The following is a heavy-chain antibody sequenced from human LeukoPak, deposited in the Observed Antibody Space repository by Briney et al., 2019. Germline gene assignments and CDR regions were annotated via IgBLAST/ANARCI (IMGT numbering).Heavy chain of an antibody. V-gene: IGHV4-61*01. Sequence: SETLSLTCTVSGGSFSSGSYYWSWIRQPPGKGLEWIGYIYYSGSTNYNPSLKSRVTISVDTSKNQFSLKLSSVTAADTAVYYCARGRYSRPFDYWGQGTLVTVSS. D-gene: IGHD6-13*01. CDR3: ARGRYSRPFDY. J-gene: IGHJ4*02. CDR1: GGSFSSGSYY. CDR2: IYYSGST.